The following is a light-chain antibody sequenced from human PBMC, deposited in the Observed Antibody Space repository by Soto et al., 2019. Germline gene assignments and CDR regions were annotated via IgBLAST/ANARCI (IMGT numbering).Light chain of an antibody. J-gene: IGKJ4*01. CDR2: KAS. CDR1: QSINSW. Sequence: DIQMTQSPSTLSASVGDRVTITCRASQSINSWLAWYQQKPGKAPKLLIYKASSLESGVPVRFSGSGSGTECTLTISSLQPDDFARYYCQQYEAYPLTFGGGTKVEIK. CDR3: QQYEAYPLT. V-gene: IGKV1-5*03.